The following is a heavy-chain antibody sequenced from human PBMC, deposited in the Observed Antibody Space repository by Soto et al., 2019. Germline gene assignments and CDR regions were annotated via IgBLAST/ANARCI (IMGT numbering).Heavy chain of an antibody. CDR2: IIPIFGTA. V-gene: IGHV1-69*01. D-gene: IGHD2-2*01. Sequence: QVQLVQSGAEVKKPGSSVKVSCKASGGTFSSYAISWVRQAPGQGLEWMGGIIPIFGTANYAQKFQGRVTITADESTSTAYIELSSMRYEDMVVYYVASRTGCSSPSRYSAYYYYYCLDVWGQGTTVTVS. J-gene: IGHJ6*02. CDR3: ASRTGCSSPSRYSAYYYYYCLDV. CDR1: GGTFSSYA.